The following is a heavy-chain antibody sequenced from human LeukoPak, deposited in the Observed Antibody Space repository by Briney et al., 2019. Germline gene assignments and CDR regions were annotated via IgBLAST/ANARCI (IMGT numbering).Heavy chain of an antibody. V-gene: IGHV4-34*01. D-gene: IGHD5-12*01. CDR1: GGSFSGYY. Sequence: PSETLSLTCAVYGGSFSGYYWSWIRQPPGKGLEWIGEINHSGSTNYNPSLKSRVTISVDTSKNQFSLKLSSVTAADTAVYYCARVEYSGYVDAFDIWGQGTMVTVSS. J-gene: IGHJ3*02. CDR2: INHSGST. CDR3: ARVEYSGYVDAFDI.